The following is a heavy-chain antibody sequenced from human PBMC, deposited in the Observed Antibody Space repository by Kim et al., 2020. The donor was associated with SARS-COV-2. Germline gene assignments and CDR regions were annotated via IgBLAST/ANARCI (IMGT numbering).Heavy chain of an antibody. CDR3: ARVYSSPRWGYYFDY. CDR1: GGSISSYY. D-gene: IGHD6-13*01. CDR2: IYYSGST. V-gene: IGHV4-59*13. Sequence: SETLSLTCTVSGGSISSYYWSWIRQPPGKGLEWIGYIYYSGSTNYNPSLKSRVTISVDTSKNQFSLKLSSVTAADTAVYYCARVYSSPRWGYYFDYWGQGTLVTVSS. J-gene: IGHJ4*02.